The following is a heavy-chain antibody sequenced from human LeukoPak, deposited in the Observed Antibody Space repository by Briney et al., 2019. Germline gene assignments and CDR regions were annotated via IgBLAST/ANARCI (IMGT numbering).Heavy chain of an antibody. CDR3: ARARSGWYLGQFDY. CDR1: GFTFSSYA. D-gene: IGHD6-19*01. J-gene: IGHJ4*02. Sequence: GRSLRLSCVVSGFTFSSYAMHWVRQAPGKRLEWVAVISYDGSNKYYADSVKGRFTIFRDNSNNTLYLQMNSLRAEDTAVYYCARARSGWYLGQFDYWGQGTLVTVSS. CDR2: ISYDGSNK. V-gene: IGHV3-30*04.